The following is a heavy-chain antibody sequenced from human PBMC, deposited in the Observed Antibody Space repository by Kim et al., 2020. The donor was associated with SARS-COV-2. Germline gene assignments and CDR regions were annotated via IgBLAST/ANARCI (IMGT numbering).Heavy chain of an antibody. CDR3: ARDADHDYGDYRPWFDP. Sequence: GGSLRLSCAASGFTFSSYSMNWVRQAPGKGLEWVSSISSSSSYIYYADSVKGRFTISRDNAKNSLYLQMNSLRAEDTAVYYCARDADHDYGDYRPWFDPWGRGTLVTVSS. J-gene: IGHJ5*01. CDR2: ISSSSSYI. D-gene: IGHD4-17*01. CDR1: GFTFSSYS. V-gene: IGHV3-21*01.